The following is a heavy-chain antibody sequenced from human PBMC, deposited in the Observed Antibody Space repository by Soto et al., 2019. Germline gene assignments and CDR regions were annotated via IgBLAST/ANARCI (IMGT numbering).Heavy chain of an antibody. J-gene: IGHJ6*02. D-gene: IGHD2-2*01. CDR1: RVSVSSYA. Sequence: GCLEICRASSRVSVSSYAMHGVLKTPGKGLEWVAVISYDGSNKYYADSVKGRFTISRDNSKNTLYLQMNSLRAEDTAVYYCARDGPDIVVVPAAIGGMDVWGQGTTVTVSS. CDR3: ARDGPDIVVVPAAIGGMDV. V-gene: IGHV3-30-3*01. CDR2: ISYDGSNK.